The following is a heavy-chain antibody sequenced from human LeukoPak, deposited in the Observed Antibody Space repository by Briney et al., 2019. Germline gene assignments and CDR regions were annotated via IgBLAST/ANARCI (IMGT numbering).Heavy chain of an antibody. D-gene: IGHD2-2*01. CDR3: ARGHCSSTSCYDYYYYYYMDV. V-gene: IGHV1-2*02. Sequence: ASVKVSCKASGYTFTGYYMHWVRQAPGQGLEWMGWINPNSGGTNYAQKFQGRVTMTRDTSISTAYMELSRLRSDDTAVYYCARGHCSSTSCYDYYYYYYMDVWGKGTTVTISS. CDR2: INPNSGGT. CDR1: GYTFTGYY. J-gene: IGHJ6*03.